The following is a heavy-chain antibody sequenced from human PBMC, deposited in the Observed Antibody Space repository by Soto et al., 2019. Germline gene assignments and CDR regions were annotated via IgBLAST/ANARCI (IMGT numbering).Heavy chain of an antibody. CDR2: ISSSSSYI. Sequence: EVQLVESGGGLVKPGGSLRLSCAASGFTFSSYSMNWVRQAPGKGLEWVSSISSSSSYIYYADSVKGRFTISRDNAKNSLYLQMNSLRAEDTAVYYCARYRDIWSHRYYGIDVWGQGTTGTVFS. CDR1: GFTFSSYS. D-gene: IGHD3-10*01. V-gene: IGHV3-21*01. CDR3: ARYRDIWSHRYYGIDV. J-gene: IGHJ6*02.